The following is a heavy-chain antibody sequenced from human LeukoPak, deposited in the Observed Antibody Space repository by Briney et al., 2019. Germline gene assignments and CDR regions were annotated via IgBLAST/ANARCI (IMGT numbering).Heavy chain of an antibody. V-gene: IGHV1-46*01. D-gene: IGHD3-10*01. CDR1: GYTFTGYY. J-gene: IGHJ6*02. CDR2: INPSGGST. Sequence: ASVKVSCKASGYTFTGYYMHWVRQAPGQGLEWMGIINPSGGSTSYAQKFQGRVTMTRDTSTSTVYMELSSLRSEDTAVYYCARFYGSGSYYNRYYYYGMDVWGQGTTVTVSS. CDR3: ARFYGSGSYYNRYYYYGMDV.